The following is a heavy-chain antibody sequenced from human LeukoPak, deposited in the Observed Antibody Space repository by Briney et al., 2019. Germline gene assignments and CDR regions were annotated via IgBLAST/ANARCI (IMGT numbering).Heavy chain of an antibody. D-gene: IGHD4-17*01. V-gene: IGHV4-59*11. CDR1: TDSFSSHY. CDR3: ARDLVTVTKGFDI. J-gene: IGHJ3*02. CDR2: ISYIGST. Sequence: PSETLSLTCVVSTDSFSSHYWTWIRQPSGKGLEWIGYISYIGSTNYNPSLKSRVTISIDTSKNQFSLKLTSVTAADTAVYYCARDLVTVTKGFDIWGQGTMVSVSS.